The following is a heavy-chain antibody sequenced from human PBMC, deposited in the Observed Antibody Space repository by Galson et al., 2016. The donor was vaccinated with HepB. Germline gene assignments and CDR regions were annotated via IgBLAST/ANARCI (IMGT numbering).Heavy chain of an antibody. V-gene: IGHV5-51*01. CDR1: AYYFGRYW. J-gene: IGHJ4*02. CDR2: IYLGDSDT. D-gene: IGHD1-14*01. Sequence: QSGAEVKKPGESLKISCKDSAYYFGRYWIGWVRQMPGKGLEWMGIIYLGDSDTRYNPSFRDQVTISADKSISTAYLQWNSLKASDTAIFYCARGGGLGRYFDYWGRGTLVTVSS. CDR3: ARGGGLGRYFDY.